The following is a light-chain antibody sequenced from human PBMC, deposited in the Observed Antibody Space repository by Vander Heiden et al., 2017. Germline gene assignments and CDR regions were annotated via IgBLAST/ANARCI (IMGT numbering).Light chain of an antibody. CDR3: QQSYRTPFT. V-gene: IGKV1-39*01. J-gene: IGKJ4*01. Sequence: DIQMTQSPSSLSASVGDRVTITCRASQSISSYLNWYQQKPGKAPSLQSGVPSRFSGSGSGTDFTLTISSLQPEDFATYYCQQSYRTPFTFGGGTKVEIK. CDR1: QSISSY.